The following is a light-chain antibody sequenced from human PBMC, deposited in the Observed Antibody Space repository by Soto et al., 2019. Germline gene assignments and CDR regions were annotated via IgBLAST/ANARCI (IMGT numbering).Light chain of an antibody. CDR1: QSISTW. CDR3: QQYINRWT. J-gene: IGKJ1*01. Sequence: EIQMTQAPSTLSAYVGDRVTITCRASQSISTWLAWYQQKPGKAPKLLIYKASSLESGVPSRFSGSGSGTEFTLTISSLQPDDSATYYCQQYINRWTFGQGTKVDIK. CDR2: KAS. V-gene: IGKV1-5*03.